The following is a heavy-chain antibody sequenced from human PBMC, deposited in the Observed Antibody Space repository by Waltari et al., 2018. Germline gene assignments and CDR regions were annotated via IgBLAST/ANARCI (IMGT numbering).Heavy chain of an antibody. J-gene: IGHJ6*02. D-gene: IGHD3-10*01. CDR3: ARATTYYYGSGSYKYYGMDG. Sequence: QVQLVQSGAEVKKPGSSVKVSCKASGGTFSSYAISWVRQAPGQGLEWMGGIIPSFGTANYAQKFQGRVTITTDESTSTAYMELSSLRSEDTAVYYCARATTYYYGSGSYKYYGMDGWGQGTTVTVSS. V-gene: IGHV1-69*05. CDR1: GGTFSSYA. CDR2: IIPSFGTA.